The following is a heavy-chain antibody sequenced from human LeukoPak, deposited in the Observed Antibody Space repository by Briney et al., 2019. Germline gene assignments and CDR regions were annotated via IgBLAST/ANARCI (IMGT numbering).Heavy chain of an antibody. CDR2: INHSGST. D-gene: IGHD3-22*01. V-gene: IGHV4-34*01. J-gene: IGHJ4*02. CDR1: GGSFSGYY. CDR3: ARSQWLLGIDY. Sequence: SETLSLTCAVYGGSFSGYYWSWIRQPPGKGLEWIGEINHSGSTNYNPSLKSRVTISVDTSKNQFSLKLSSVTAADTAVYYCARSQWLLGIDYWGQGTLVTVSS.